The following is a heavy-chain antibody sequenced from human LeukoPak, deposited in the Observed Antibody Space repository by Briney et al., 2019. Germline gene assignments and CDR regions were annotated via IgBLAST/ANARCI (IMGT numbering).Heavy chain of an antibody. CDR2: ISYDGSNK. CDR3: ARGIAVAGPFDY. CDR1: GFTFSSYA. J-gene: IGHJ4*02. Sequence: PGRSLRLSCAAAGFTFSSYAMHWVRQAPSKGLEWVAVISYDGSNKYYADSVKGRFTISRDNSKNTLYLQMNSLRAEDTAVYYCARGIAVAGPFDYWGQGTLVTVSS. V-gene: IGHV3-30-3*01. D-gene: IGHD6-19*01.